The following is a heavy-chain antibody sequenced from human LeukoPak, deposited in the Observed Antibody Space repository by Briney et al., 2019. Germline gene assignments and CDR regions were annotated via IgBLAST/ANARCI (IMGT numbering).Heavy chain of an antibody. D-gene: IGHD6-19*01. CDR1: GGTFSSYA. CDR2: ISGSGGST. J-gene: IGHJ3*02. CDR3: AKDLLAVAGDDAFDI. Sequence: ASVKVSCKASGGTFSSYAMSWVRQAPGKGLEWVSAISGSGGSTYYADSVKGRFTFSRDNSKNTLYLQMNSLRAEDTAVYYCAKDLLAVAGDDAFDIWGQGTMVTVSS. V-gene: IGHV3-23*01.